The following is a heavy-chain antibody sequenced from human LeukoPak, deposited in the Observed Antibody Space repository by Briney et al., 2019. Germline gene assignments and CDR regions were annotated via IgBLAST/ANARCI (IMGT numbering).Heavy chain of an antibody. Sequence: PSQTLSLTCAVSGGSISSGGYPWSWIRQPPGKGLEWIGYIDHSGSTYYSPSLKSRVTISVDRSKNQFSLKLSSVTAADTAVYYCASSGSYGGAFDYWGQGTLVTVSS. D-gene: IGHD1-26*01. V-gene: IGHV4-30-2*01. CDR3: ASSGSYGGAFDY. CDR1: GGSISSGGYP. CDR2: IDHSGST. J-gene: IGHJ4*02.